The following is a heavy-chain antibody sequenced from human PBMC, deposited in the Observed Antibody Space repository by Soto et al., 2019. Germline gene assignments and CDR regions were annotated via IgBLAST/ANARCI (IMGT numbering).Heavy chain of an antibody. V-gene: IGHV3-33*01. CDR1: GFSFSNYG. D-gene: IGHD2-2*01. J-gene: IGHJ4*02. Sequence: GGSLRLSCASSGFSFSNYGMHLVRQAPGAGLEWVAFIWYDGRNAYYADSVKGRFTISRDNSKDTLYLQLNSLRAEDTAVYYCARDKKYCSSGSCYATSPFDSWGQGTLVTVSS. CDR2: IWYDGRNA. CDR3: ARDKKYCSSGSCYATSPFDS.